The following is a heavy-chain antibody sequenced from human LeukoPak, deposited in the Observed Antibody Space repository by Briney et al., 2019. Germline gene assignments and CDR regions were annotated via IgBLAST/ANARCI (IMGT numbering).Heavy chain of an antibody. V-gene: IGHV3-30*03. CDR3: ASLIAVAGTGGDY. Sequence: PGGSLRLSCAASGFTFSSYGMHWVRQAPGKGLEWVAVISYDGSNKYYADSVKGRFTISRDNSKNTLYLQMNSLRAEDTAVYYCASLIAVAGTGGDYWGQGTLVTVSS. CDR1: GFTFSSYG. J-gene: IGHJ4*02. D-gene: IGHD6-19*01. CDR2: ISYDGSNK.